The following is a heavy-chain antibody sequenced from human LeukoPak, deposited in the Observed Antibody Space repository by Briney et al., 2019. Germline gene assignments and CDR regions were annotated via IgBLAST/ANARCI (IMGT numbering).Heavy chain of an antibody. J-gene: IGHJ4*02. V-gene: IGHV4-34*01. CDR2: INHSGST. CDR3: ARGQQLEAYFDY. Sequence: SETLSLTCAVYGGSFSGYYWGWIRQPPGKGLEWIGEINHSGSTNYNPSLKSRVTISVDTSKNQSSLKLRSVTAADTAVYYCARGQQLEAYFDYWGQGTLVTVSS. CDR1: GGSFSGYY. D-gene: IGHD6-13*01.